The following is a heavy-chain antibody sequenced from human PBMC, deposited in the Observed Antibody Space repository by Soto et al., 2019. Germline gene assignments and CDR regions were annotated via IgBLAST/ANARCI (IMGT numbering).Heavy chain of an antibody. Sequence: GGSLRLSCTASGFTFGDYAMSWVRQAPGKGLEWVGFIRSKAYSGTTEYAASVKGRFTISRDDSKSIAYLQMNSLKTEDTAVYYCTRESGVPGWGQGTLVTVSS. CDR3: TRESGVPG. J-gene: IGHJ4*02. CDR2: IRSKAYSGTT. V-gene: IGHV3-49*04. CDR1: GFTFGDYA. D-gene: IGHD5-12*01.